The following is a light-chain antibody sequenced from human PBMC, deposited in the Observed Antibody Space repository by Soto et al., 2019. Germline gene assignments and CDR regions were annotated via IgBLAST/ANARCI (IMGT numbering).Light chain of an antibody. CDR2: ATS. CDR1: QSVSSY. Sequence: EIVLTQSPGTLSLSPGERATLSCRASQSVSSYLAWYQQKPGQAPRLLIFATSSEATGIPDRFSGSGSGTDFTLTISGLEPEDFAVYYCQQYVSSPYTFGQGTKLEI. J-gene: IGKJ2*01. V-gene: IGKV3-20*01. CDR3: QQYVSSPYT.